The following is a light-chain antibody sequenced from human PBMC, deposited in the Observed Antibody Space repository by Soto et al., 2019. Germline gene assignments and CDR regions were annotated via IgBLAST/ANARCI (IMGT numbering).Light chain of an antibody. CDR1: RSNIGDNT. J-gene: IGLJ2*01. V-gene: IGLV1-44*01. Sequence: QPVLTQPPSVSGTPGQRVTISCSGSRSNIGDNTVNWYQQLPGTAPKLLVYYSNQRPSGVHDRFSGSKSGTSASLAISGLQSEDESDYDCAAWDDSLNGPVFGGGTKLTVL. CDR2: YSN. CDR3: AAWDDSLNGPV.